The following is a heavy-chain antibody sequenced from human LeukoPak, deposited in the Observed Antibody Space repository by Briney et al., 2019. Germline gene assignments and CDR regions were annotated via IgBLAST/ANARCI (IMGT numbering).Heavy chain of an antibody. V-gene: IGHV6-1*01. Sequence: SQTLSLTCVISGDSVPSNTASWNWIRQSPSRGLEWLGRTYYRSKWYHDYAVPVKSRMTINPDTSKNQFSVQLNSVTPEDTAVYYCARDFDFWGQGTMVTVSS. CDR1: GDSVPSNTAS. J-gene: IGHJ3*01. CDR2: TYYRSKWYH. CDR3: ARDFDF.